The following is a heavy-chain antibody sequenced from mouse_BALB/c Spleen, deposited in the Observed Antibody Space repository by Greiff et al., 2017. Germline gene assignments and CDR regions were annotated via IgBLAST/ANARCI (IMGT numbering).Heavy chain of an antibody. CDR3: ARYYYGNYGDAMDY. V-gene: IGHV1S127*01. CDR2: IDPSDSET. Sequence: QVQLQQSGPQLVRPGASVKISCKASGYSFTSYWMHWVKQRPGQGLEWIGMIDPSDSETRLNQKFKDKATLTVDKSSSTAYMQLSSPTSEDSAVYYCARYYYGNYGDAMDYWGQGTSVTVSS. CDR1: GYSFTSYW. D-gene: IGHD2-1*01. J-gene: IGHJ4*01.